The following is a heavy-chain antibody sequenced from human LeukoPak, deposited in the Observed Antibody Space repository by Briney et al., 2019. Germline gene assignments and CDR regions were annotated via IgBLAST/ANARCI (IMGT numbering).Heavy chain of an antibody. Sequence: GASVKVSCKASGGTFSSYAISWVRQAPGQGLEWMGGIIPIFGTANYAQKFRGRVTITADESTSTAYMELSSLRSEDTAVYYCAAGSGDRYFDYWGQGTLVTVSS. V-gene: IGHV1-69*13. D-gene: IGHD3-10*01. CDR3: AAGSGDRYFDY. J-gene: IGHJ4*02. CDR1: GGTFSSYA. CDR2: IIPIFGTA.